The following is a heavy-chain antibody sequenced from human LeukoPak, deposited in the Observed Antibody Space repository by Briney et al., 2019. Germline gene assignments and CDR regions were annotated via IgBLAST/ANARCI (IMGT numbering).Heavy chain of an antibody. Sequence: GGTLRLSCAASGITFSSYGMSWVRQAPGKGLEWVSSISSTGGTTYYADSVKGRFTISRDNSKNTLYLQMNSLRAEDTAVYYCAKVAPYDIFLHYYYMDVWGKGTTVTISS. J-gene: IGHJ6*03. D-gene: IGHD3-9*01. CDR2: ISSTGGTT. CDR3: AKVAPYDIFLHYYYMDV. V-gene: IGHV3-23*01. CDR1: GITFSSYG.